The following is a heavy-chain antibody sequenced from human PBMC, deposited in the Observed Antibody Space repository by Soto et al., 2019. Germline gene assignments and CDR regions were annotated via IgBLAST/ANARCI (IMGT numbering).Heavy chain of an antibody. V-gene: IGHV3-33*08. J-gene: IGHJ4*02. CDR1: GFTFSSYS. Sequence: GGSLRLSCAASGFTFSSYSMNWVRQAPGKGLEWVARINNDGSNKNYADSVKGRFTISRDNAKNTLYLQMNSLRAEDTAVYYCARSAVATPYWGQGTLVTVSS. D-gene: IGHD5-12*01. CDR2: INNDGSNK. CDR3: ARSAVATPY.